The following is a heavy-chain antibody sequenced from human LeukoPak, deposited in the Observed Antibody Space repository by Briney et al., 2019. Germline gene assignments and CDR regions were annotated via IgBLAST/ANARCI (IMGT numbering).Heavy chain of an antibody. V-gene: IGHV3-23*01. Sequence: PGGSLRLSCAASGVTLSSYAMSWARQAPGKGLEWVSGISSSGSGGNTYYADSVKGRFTISRDNSKNILYLQMNSLNGADTALYYCARRGGSNGWGAFDIWGQGTMVTVSS. D-gene: IGHD6-19*01. CDR2: ISSSGSGGNT. CDR3: ARRGGSNGWGAFDI. J-gene: IGHJ3*02. CDR1: GVTLSSYA.